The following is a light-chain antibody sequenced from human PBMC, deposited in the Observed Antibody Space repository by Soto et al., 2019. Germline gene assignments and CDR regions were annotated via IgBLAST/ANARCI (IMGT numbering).Light chain of an antibody. CDR3: QQRINWPIT. CDR2: DAS. Sequence: EIVMTQSPATLSVSPGERATLSCRASQSVSSYLAWYQQKPGQAPRLLIYDASNRATDIPARFSGSGSGTDFTLTISSLEPEDFAIYYCQQRINWPITFGQGTRLEIK. CDR1: QSVSSY. J-gene: IGKJ5*01. V-gene: IGKV3-11*01.